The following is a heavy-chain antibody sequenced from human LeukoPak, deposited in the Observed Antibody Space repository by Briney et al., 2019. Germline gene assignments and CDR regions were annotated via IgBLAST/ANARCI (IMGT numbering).Heavy chain of an antibody. V-gene: IGHV3-53*04. CDR2: IYSGGST. J-gene: IGHJ4*02. CDR3: ASTVAVAATPIDY. D-gene: IGHD2-15*01. CDR1: GFTVSSNY. Sequence: GGSLRLSCAASGFTVSSNYMSWVRQAPGKGLEWVSVIYSGGSTYYADSVKGRFTISSHNSKNTLYLQMNSLRAEDTAVYYCASTVAVAATPIDYWGQGTLVTVSS.